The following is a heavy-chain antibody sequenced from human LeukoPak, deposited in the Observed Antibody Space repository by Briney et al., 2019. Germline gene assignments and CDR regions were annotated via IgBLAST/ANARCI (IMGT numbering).Heavy chain of an antibody. V-gene: IGHV3-15*01. CDR3: TTHPSRYCTGGVCYYYYYYMDV. J-gene: IGHJ6*03. CDR1: GFTFSNAW. Sequence: GGSLRLSCAASGFTFSNAWMSWVRQAPGKGLDWVGRIKSKTDGGTTDYAAPVKGRFTISRDDSKNTLYLQMNSLKTEDTAVYYCTTHPSRYCTGGVCYYYYYYMDVWGKGTTVTVSS. D-gene: IGHD2-8*02. CDR2: IKSKTDGGTT.